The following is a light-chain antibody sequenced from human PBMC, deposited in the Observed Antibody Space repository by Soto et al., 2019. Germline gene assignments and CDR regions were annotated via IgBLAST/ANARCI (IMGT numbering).Light chain of an antibody. CDR1: QSVSSY. Sequence: EIVLTQSPATLSLSPGERATLSCRASQSVSSYLAWYQQKPGQAPRLLVYGASSRATGISDRFSCSGSGTDFTLTISRLEPEDFAVYYCQHYVSPPITFGQGTRLE. J-gene: IGKJ5*01. V-gene: IGKV3-20*01. CDR3: QHYVSPPIT. CDR2: GAS.